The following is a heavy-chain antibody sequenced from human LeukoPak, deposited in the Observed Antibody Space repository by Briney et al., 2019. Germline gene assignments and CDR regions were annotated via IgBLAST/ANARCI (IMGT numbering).Heavy chain of an antibody. Sequence: SETLSLTCTVSGGSISSYYWNWIRQPPGKGLEWIGYIYHSGSTNYNPSLKSRVTISVDTSKNQFSLKLSSVTAADTAVYYCARMTLLDGSSYFDYWGQGTLVTVSS. J-gene: IGHJ4*02. CDR3: ARMTLLDGSSYFDY. CDR1: GGSISSYY. V-gene: IGHV4-59*01. CDR2: IYHSGST. D-gene: IGHD5-24*01.